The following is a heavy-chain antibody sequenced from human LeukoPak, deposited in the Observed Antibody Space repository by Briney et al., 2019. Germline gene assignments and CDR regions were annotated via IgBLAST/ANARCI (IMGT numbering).Heavy chain of an antibody. CDR2: ISYDGSNK. D-gene: IGHD2-21*02. Sequence: PGGSLRLSCAASGFIFNNYGTHWVRQAPGKGLEWVAVISYDGSNKNYADSVKGRFTISRDSSKNTVHLQMNSLRVEDTAVYYCAKDWAPYCGGDCYFNYWGQGTLVTVSS. V-gene: IGHV3-30*18. CDR1: GFIFNNYG. J-gene: IGHJ4*02. CDR3: AKDWAPYCGGDCYFNY.